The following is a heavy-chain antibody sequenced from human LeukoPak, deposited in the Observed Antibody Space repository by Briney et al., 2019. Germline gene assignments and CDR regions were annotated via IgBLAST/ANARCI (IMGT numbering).Heavy chain of an antibody. CDR2: IYYSGST. V-gene: IGHV4-30-4*08. J-gene: IGHJ4*02. Sequence: PLETLSLTCTVSGGSISSGDYYWSWIRQPPGKGLEWIGYIYYSGSTYYNPSLKSRVTISVDTSKNQFSLKLSSVTAADTPVYYCVITGEAEFDYWGQGTLVTVSS. CDR1: GGSISSGDYY. CDR3: VITGEAEFDY. D-gene: IGHD1-26*01.